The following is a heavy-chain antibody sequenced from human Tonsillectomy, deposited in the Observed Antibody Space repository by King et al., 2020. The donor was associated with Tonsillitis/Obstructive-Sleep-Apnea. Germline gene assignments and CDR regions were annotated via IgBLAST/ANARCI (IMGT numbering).Heavy chain of an antibody. CDR1: GFTFDDYA. D-gene: IGHD2-15*01. Sequence: VQLVESGGGLIQPGRSLRLSCAASGFTFDDYAMHWVRQAPGKGLEWISGISWNSGSKGYVDSVKGRVTISRDNAKNSLYLQMNSLRAEDTALYYCEKDMSLYGTWYPDYWGQR. CDR2: ISWNSGSK. CDR3: EKDMSLYGTWYPDY. V-gene: IGHV3-9*01. J-gene: IGHJ4*02.